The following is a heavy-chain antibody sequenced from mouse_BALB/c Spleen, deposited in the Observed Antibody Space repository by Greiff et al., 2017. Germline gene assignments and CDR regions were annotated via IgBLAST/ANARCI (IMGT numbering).Heavy chain of an antibody. Sequence: VQLQQSGAELVKPGASVKLSCTASGFNFKDTDMHWVKQRPEQGLEWIGRIDPANGNTKYDPKFQGKATRTADTSTNTAYLQLSSLTAGDSAVYYCTISTTVVASPSAFRGEGTLVTVSA. V-gene: IGHV14-3*02. J-gene: IGHJ3*01. CDR2: IDPANGNT. D-gene: IGHD1-1*01. CDR3: TISTTVVASPSAF. CDR1: GFNFKDTD.